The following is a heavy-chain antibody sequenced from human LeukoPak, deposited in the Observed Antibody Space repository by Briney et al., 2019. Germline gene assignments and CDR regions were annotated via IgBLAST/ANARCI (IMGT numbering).Heavy chain of an antibody. Sequence: KTSETLSLTCAVYGGSFSGYYWSWIRQPPGKGLEWIGEINHSGSTNYNPSLKSRVTISVDTSKNQFSLKLSSVTAADTAVYYCARDLYGDYGSDYWGQGTLVTVSS. V-gene: IGHV4-34*01. CDR1: GGSFSGYY. J-gene: IGHJ4*02. CDR2: INHSGST. D-gene: IGHD4-17*01. CDR3: ARDLYGDYGSDY.